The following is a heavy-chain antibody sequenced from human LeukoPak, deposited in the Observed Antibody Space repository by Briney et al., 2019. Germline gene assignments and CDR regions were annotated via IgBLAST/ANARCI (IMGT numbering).Heavy chain of an antibody. V-gene: IGHV3-23*01. D-gene: IGHD3-10*01. CDR3: AKDRFRGYSGSGSPFDY. CDR2: ISGSGGSA. Sequence: AGGSLRLSCAASGFTFSSYAMSWVRQAPGEGLEWVSAISGSGGSAYYADSVKGRFTISRDNSNNTLYVQMNSLRAEDTAVYYCAKDRFRGYSGSGSPFDYWGQGSLVTVSS. J-gene: IGHJ4*02. CDR1: GFTFSSYA.